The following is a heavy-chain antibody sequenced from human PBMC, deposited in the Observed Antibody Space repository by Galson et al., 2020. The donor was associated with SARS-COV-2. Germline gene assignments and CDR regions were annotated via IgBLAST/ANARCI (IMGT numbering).Heavy chain of an antibody. CDR3: TRDPNCVGGSCYHDS. CDR2: ISLLGNTI. D-gene: IGHD2-15*01. Sequence: TGGSLRLSCTASGFTFSRFEMNWVRQAPGKGLEWVSYISLLGNTIRYADSVKGRFTLSRDNAKNLIYLQMTSLRAEDSAVYYCTRDPNCVGGSCYHDSWGQGTQVTVSS. CDR1: GFTFSRFE. J-gene: IGHJ4*02. V-gene: IGHV3-48*03.